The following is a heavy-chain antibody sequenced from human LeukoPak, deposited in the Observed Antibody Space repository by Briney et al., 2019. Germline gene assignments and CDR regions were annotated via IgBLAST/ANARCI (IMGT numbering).Heavy chain of an antibody. D-gene: IGHD3-22*01. CDR2: ISWNSGSI. CDR3: AKDNGRVYYDSSGYI. V-gene: IGHV3-9*01. Sequence: GGSLRLSCAASGFTFDDYAMHWVRQAPGKGLEWVSGISWNSGSIGYADSVKGRFTISRDNAKNSLYLQMSSLRAEDTALYYCAKDNGRVYYDSSGYIWGQGTMVTVSS. J-gene: IGHJ3*02. CDR1: GFTFDDYA.